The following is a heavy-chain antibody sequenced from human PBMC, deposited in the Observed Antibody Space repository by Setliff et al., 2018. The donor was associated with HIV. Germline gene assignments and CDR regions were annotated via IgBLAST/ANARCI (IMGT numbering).Heavy chain of an antibody. J-gene: IGHJ4*02. CDR1: GGSISRSSYY. CDR3: ARGVAAAGL. CDR2: IFYSGHT. V-gene: IGHV4-39*07. Sequence: SETLSLTCTVSGGSISRSSYYWAWIRQPPGKGLEWIGNIFYSGHTFYNPSLRSRVTISVDTSKNQFSLKLSSVTAADTAVYYCARGVAAAGLWGQGTLVTV. D-gene: IGHD6-13*01.